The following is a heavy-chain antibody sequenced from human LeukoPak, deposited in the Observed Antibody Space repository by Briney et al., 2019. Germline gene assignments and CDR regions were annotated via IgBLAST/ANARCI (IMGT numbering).Heavy chain of an antibody. Sequence: PGGSLRLSCAASGFTFSSYAMHWVRQAPGKGLEWVAVISYDGSNKYYADSVKGRFTISRDNSKNTLYLQMNSLRAEDTAVYYCARDGGYDGDYAYFQHWGQGTLVTVSS. CDR3: ARDGGYDGDYAYFQH. D-gene: IGHD4-17*01. V-gene: IGHV3-30*04. CDR1: GFTFSSYA. CDR2: ISYDGSNK. J-gene: IGHJ1*01.